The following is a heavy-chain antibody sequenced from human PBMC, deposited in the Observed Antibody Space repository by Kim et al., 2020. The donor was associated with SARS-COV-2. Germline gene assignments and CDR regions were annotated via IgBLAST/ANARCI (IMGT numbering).Heavy chain of an antibody. Sequence: SSAKTLQGRVTMPRDTSTSTVYMELSSLRSEDTAVYYCARAQPTAMVNVWGQGTLVTVSS. V-gene: IGHV1-46*04. CDR3: ARAQPTAMVNV. D-gene: IGHD5-18*01. J-gene: IGHJ4*02.